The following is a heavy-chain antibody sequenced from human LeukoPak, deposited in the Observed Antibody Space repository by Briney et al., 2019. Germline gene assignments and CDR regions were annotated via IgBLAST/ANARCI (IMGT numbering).Heavy chain of an antibody. CDR3: ARENYGSGSSDDAFDI. CDR2: IYYSGST. D-gene: IGHD3-10*01. J-gene: IGHJ3*02. V-gene: IGHV4-59*01. CDR1: GGSISSYY. Sequence: SETLSLTCTVSGGSISSYYWSWIRQPPGKGLEWIGYIYYSGSTNYNPSLKSRVTISVDTSKNQFSLKLSSVTAADTAVYYCARENYGSGSSDDAFDIWGQGTMVTVSS.